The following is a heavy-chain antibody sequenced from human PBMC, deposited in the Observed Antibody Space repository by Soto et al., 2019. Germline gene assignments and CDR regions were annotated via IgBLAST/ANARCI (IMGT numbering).Heavy chain of an antibody. CDR1: GDSVSSNSPA. Sequence: PSQTLSLTCAISGDSVSSNSPAWNWIRQSPSRGLEWLGRTYYRSKWYNDYAVVVKSRLTITPDTSKNQFSLQLNSVTPGDTAVYYCARAIGPMLFDVWGQGTMVTVSS. CDR2: TYYRSKWYN. J-gene: IGHJ3*01. CDR3: ARAIGPMLFDV. D-gene: IGHD2-8*01. V-gene: IGHV6-1*01.